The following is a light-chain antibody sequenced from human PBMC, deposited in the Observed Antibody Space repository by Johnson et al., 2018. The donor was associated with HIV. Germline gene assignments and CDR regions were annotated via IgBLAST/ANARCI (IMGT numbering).Light chain of an antibody. V-gene: IGLV1-51*01. CDR3: GTWDSSLSAPGYV. Sequence: HSVLTQPPSVSAAPGQKVTISCSGGSSNVGSTYVSWYQQVPGTAPKLLIYDNNKRPSGIPDRFSGSKSGTSATLGITGLQTGDEADYYCGTWDSSLSAPGYVFGTGTKVTVL. J-gene: IGLJ1*01. CDR1: SSNVGSTY. CDR2: DNN.